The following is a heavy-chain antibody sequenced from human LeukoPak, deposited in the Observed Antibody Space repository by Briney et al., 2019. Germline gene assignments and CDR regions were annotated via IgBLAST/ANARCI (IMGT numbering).Heavy chain of an antibody. CDR2: IYYSGST. CDR1: GYSISSGYY. Sequence: SETLSLTCTVSGYSISSGYYWGWIRQPPGKGLEWIGYIYYSGSTNYNPSLKSRVTISVDTSKNQFSLKLTSVTAADTAVYYCARRRALQWLAPFDYWGQGTLVTVSS. J-gene: IGHJ4*02. CDR3: ARRRALQWLAPFDY. D-gene: IGHD6-19*01. V-gene: IGHV4-61*01.